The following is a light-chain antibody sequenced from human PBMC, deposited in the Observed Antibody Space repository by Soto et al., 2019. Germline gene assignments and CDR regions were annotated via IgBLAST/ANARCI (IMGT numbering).Light chain of an antibody. CDR3: QQSYSTLRRT. Sequence: DIQMTQSPSPLSASVGDRVTITCRASQSISSYLNWYQQKPGKAPKLLIYAASSLQSGVPSRFSGSGSGTDFTLTISSLQPEDFETYYCQQSYSTLRRTFGQGTKVDIK. V-gene: IGKV1-39*01. CDR2: AAS. J-gene: IGKJ1*01. CDR1: QSISSY.